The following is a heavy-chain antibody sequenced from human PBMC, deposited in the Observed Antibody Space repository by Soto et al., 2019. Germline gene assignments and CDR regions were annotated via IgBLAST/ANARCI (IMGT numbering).Heavy chain of an antibody. Sequence: GASVKVSCKASGYTFTGYYMHWVRQAPGQGLEWMGWINPNSGGTNYAQKFQGWVTMTRDTSISTAYMELSRLRSDDTAVYYCARRGPYYYDSSGYSLFDYWGQGTLVTVSS. D-gene: IGHD3-22*01. CDR1: GYTFTGYY. J-gene: IGHJ4*02. V-gene: IGHV1-2*04. CDR2: INPNSGGT. CDR3: ARRGPYYYDSSGYSLFDY.